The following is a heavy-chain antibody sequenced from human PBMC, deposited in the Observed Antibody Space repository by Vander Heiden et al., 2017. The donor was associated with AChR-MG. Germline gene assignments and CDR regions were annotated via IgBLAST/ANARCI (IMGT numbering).Heavy chain of an antibody. CDR1: GSTLRHYY. Sequence: QVQLVESGGGLVKPGGSLRLCCAASGSTLRHYYMSWIRQAPGKGLGWVSYSGRSGNYTRYVASVKGRFTISRDNAKNSLYLQMNSLRAEDTAVFYCVRGTTVTPDAFNIWGQGTMVTVSS. V-gene: IGHV3-11*06. CDR2: SGRSGNYT. CDR3: VRGTTVTPDAFNI. J-gene: IGHJ3*02. D-gene: IGHD4-17*01.